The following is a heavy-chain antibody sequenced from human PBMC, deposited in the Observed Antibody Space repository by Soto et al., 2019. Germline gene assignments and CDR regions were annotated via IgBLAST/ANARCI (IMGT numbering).Heavy chain of an antibody. Sequence: EVQLLESGGGLVQPGGSLRLSCAASGFSFSTYAMTWVRQAPGKGLEWVSGISGNSGSTYYADYVKGRFTVSRDNSKNTVYLQMNSLSGDDTAVYYCAKVSVVVLAAGDWFDPWGQGTLVTVSS. CDR3: AKVSVVVLAAGDWFDP. J-gene: IGHJ5*02. CDR1: GFSFSTYA. CDR2: ISGNSGST. V-gene: IGHV3-23*01. D-gene: IGHD2-15*01.